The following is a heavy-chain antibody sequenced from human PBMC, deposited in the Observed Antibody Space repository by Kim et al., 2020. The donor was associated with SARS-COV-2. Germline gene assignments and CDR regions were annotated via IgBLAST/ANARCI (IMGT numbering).Heavy chain of an antibody. J-gene: IGHJ4*02. V-gene: IGHV4-34*01. CDR1: GGSFSGYY. Sequence: SETLSLTCAVYGGSFSGYYWSWIRQPPGKGLEWIGEINHSGSTNYNPSLKSRVTISVDTSKNQFSLKLSSVTAADTAVYYCARALDTAMVYYFDYWGQGTLVTVSS. D-gene: IGHD5-18*01. CDR3: ARALDTAMVYYFDY. CDR2: INHSGST.